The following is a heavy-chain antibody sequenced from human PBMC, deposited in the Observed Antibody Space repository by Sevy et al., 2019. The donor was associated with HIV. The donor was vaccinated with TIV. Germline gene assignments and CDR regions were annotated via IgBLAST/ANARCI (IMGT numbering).Heavy chain of an antibody. Sequence: GGSLRLSCAASGFTFSDYYMSWIRQAPGKGLEWISYISSRNTYTNYADSVKDRFTISRDNAKNSLYLHMDSLRAEDTAVYYCARARIAASAPYYFDYWGQGTLVTVSS. CDR3: ARARIAASAPYYFDY. CDR1: GFTFSDYY. J-gene: IGHJ4*02. D-gene: IGHD6-13*01. CDR2: ISSRNTYT. V-gene: IGHV3-11*06.